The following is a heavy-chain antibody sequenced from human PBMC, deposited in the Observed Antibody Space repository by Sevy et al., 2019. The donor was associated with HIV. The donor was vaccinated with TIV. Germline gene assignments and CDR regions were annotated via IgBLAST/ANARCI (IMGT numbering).Heavy chain of an antibody. CDR2: VSHSGNT. CDR1: GDSINTYY. J-gene: IGHJ4*02. D-gene: IGHD2-2*02. Sequence: SETLSLTCTVSGDSINTYYWSWIRQPPGKGLEWIGYVSHSGNTNYNPSLKSRVSMSVDTSTNQFSLKVKSVTAAGTAGFFCGGLWWDLVVGPGATPGGYFDSWGQGTLVTVSS. CDR3: GGLWWDLVVGPGATPGGYFDS. V-gene: IGHV4-59*08.